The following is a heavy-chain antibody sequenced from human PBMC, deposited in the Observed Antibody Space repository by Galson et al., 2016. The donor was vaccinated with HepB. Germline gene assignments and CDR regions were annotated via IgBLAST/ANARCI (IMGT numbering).Heavy chain of an antibody. CDR1: GYTFTSYG. CDR3: AKEGGPTDRFDY. V-gene: IGHV1-18*01. CDR2: ISGYNGNT. J-gene: IGHJ4*02. D-gene: IGHD1-26*01. Sequence: SVKVSCKASGYTFTSYGISWVRQAPGQGLEWMGWISGYNGNTNYAQKLQGRVTMTTDTSTSTAYMELRSLRFDDTAVDYCAKEGGPTDRFDYWGQGTLVTVSS.